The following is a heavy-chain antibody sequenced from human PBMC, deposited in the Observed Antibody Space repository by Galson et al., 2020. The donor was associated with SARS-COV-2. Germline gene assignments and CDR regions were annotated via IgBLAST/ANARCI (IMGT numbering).Heavy chain of an antibody. D-gene: IGHD3-16*01. V-gene: IGHV1-3*01. CDR2: INAGNGNT. Sequence: ASVKVSCKASGYTFTSYAMHWVRQAPGQRLEWMGWINAGNGNTKYSQKFQGRVTITRDTSASTAYMELSSLRSEDTAVYYCARLGRGDYYYYYGMDVWGQGTTVTVSS. CDR1: GYTFTSYA. CDR3: ARLGRGDYYYYYGMDV. J-gene: IGHJ6*02.